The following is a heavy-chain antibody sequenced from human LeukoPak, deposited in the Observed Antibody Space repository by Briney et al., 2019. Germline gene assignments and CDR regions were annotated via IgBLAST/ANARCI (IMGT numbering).Heavy chain of an antibody. J-gene: IGHJ4*02. CDR1: GGSISSSDW. CDR2: IWRSDHT. Sequence: SGTLSLTCAVSGGSISSSDWWSWVRQPPGRGLEWIGYIWRSDHTNYNPSLKSRVTMSLDKSKNQFSLKLSSVTAADTAVYYCARGDTAMTTGDFDYWGQGTLVTVSS. D-gene: IGHD5-18*01. CDR3: ARGDTAMTTGDFDY. V-gene: IGHV4-4*02.